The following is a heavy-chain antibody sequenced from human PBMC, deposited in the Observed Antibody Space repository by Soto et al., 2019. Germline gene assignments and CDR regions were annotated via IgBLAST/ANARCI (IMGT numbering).Heavy chain of an antibody. CDR1: GGSISSYY. Sequence: SETLSLTCTVSGGSISSYYWSWIRQPPGKGLEWIGYIYYSGSTNYNPSLKSRVTISVDTSKNQFSLKLSSVTAADTAVYYCARQRSIFGVVTTGYYFDYWGQGTLVTSPQ. CDR3: ARQRSIFGVVTTGYYFDY. V-gene: IGHV4-59*08. D-gene: IGHD3-3*01. J-gene: IGHJ4*02. CDR2: IYYSGST.